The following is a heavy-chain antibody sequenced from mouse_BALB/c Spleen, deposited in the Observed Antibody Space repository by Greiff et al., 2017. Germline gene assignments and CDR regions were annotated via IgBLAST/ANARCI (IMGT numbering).Heavy chain of an antibody. J-gene: IGHJ4*01. Sequence: EVQVVESGGGLVKLGGSLKLSCAASGFTFSSYYMSWVRQTPEKRLELVAAINSHGGSTYYPDTVKGRFTISRDNAKNTLYLQMSSLKSEDTALYYCARESRVWAYYAMDDWGQGTSVTVSS. D-gene: IGHD3-3*01. CDR2: INSHGGST. CDR1: GFTFSSYY. V-gene: IGHV5-6-2*01. CDR3: ARESRVWAYYAMDD.